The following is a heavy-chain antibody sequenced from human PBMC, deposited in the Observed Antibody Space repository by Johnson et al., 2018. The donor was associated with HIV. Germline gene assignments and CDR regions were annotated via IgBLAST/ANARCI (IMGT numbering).Heavy chain of an antibody. V-gene: IGHV3-23*04. J-gene: IGHJ3*02. CDR1: GFSFRNYA. CDR2: ISGSGGDT. D-gene: IGHD3-3*01. CDR3: ARVGEGNYDCWYAFDI. Sequence: VQLVEFGGGLVQPGGSLRLSCVASGFSFRNYAMSWVRQAPGKGLEWVSGISGSGGDTDYSDSVKGRFRISRDNSKNTLYLEMNSLRAEDTAVYYCARVGEGNYDCWYAFDIWGQGTMVTVSS.